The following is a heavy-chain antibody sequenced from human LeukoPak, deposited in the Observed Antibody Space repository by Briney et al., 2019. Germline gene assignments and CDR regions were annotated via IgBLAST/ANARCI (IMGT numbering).Heavy chain of an antibody. CDR2: ISSSGST. V-gene: IGHV4-59*01. CDR1: GDSFSSYH. D-gene: IGHD3-16*01. Sequence: SETLSLTRTVSGDSFSSYHWSWLRQPPGKGLEWIGYISSSGSTSYNPSLETRLTISVDTSKNQFSLKLSSVTAADTAVSYCARVGRGDHTWGSYYCDHWGQGTLVSVSS. CDR3: ARVGRGDHTWGSYYCDH. J-gene: IGHJ4*02.